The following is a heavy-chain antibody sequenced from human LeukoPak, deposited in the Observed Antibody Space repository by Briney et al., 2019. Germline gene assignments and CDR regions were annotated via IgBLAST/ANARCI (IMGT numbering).Heavy chain of an antibody. Sequence: SVKVSCKASGYTFTSYAISWVRQAPGQGLEWMGRIIPIFGTANYAQKFQGRVTITTDESTSTAYMELSSLRSEDAAVYYCAREYYYYDSSGYYLHWGQGTLVTVSS. CDR2: IIPIFGTA. D-gene: IGHD3-22*01. V-gene: IGHV1-69*05. CDR1: GYTFTSYA. CDR3: AREYYYYDSSGYYLH. J-gene: IGHJ4*02.